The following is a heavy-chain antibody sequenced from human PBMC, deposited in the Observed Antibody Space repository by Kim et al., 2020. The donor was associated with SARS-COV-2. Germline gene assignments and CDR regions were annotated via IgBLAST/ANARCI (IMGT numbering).Heavy chain of an antibody. CDR1: GGSLSGYY. CDR2: ISHSGST. V-gene: IGHV4-34*01. D-gene: IGHD5-12*01. Sequence: SETLSPTCAVYGGSLSGYYWSWIRQSPGKGLEWIGEISHSGSTTYSPSLKSRVTITLDTSKNQFSLNLSSVTAADTAVYYCARGGDTGYVYWGQGALVTV. CDR3: ARGGDTGYVY. J-gene: IGHJ1*01.